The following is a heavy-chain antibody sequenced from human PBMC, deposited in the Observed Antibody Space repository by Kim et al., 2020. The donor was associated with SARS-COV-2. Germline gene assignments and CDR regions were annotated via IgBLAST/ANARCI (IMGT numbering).Heavy chain of an antibody. CDR3: ARGRGSKQWLSTVRFGP. CDR2: MNPNSGNT. CDR1: GYTFTSYD. D-gene: IGHD6-19*01. V-gene: IGHV1-8*01. J-gene: IGHJ5*02. Sequence: ASVKVSCKASGYTFTSYDINWVRQATGQGLEWMGWMNPNSGNTGYAQKFQGRVTMTRNTSISTAYMEMSSLRSEDTAVYYCARGRGSKQWLSTVRFGPWGQGTLVTLSS.